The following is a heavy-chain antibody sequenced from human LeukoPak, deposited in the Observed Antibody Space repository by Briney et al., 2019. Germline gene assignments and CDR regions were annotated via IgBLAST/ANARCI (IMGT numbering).Heavy chain of an antibody. J-gene: IGHJ4*02. D-gene: IGHD2-2*01. CDR3: ARAVGHIVVVPAAGFDY. V-gene: IGHV1-2*02. Sequence: ASVKVSCKASGYTFTGYYMHWVRQAPGQGLEWMGWTNPNSGGTNYAQKFQGRVTMTRDTSISTAYMELSRLRSDDTAVYYCARAVGHIVVVPAAGFDYWGQGTLVTVSS. CDR1: GYTFTGYY. CDR2: TNPNSGGT.